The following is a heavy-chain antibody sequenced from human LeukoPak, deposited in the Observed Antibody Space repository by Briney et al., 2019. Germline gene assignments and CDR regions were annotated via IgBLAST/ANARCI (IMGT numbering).Heavy chain of an antibody. D-gene: IGHD2-21*02. CDR1: GFTFGTYS. Sequence: GSLRLSCAASGFTFGTYSMSWVRQAPGKGLEWVSTITRSGSRTFYADSVKGRFTISRDNSKNTLYLQMNSLRAEDTAVYYCAKDTQSYGGNSLDWFDPWGQGTLVTVSS. J-gene: IGHJ5*02. CDR3: AKDTQSYGGNSLDWFDP. CDR2: ITRSGSRT. V-gene: IGHV3-23*01.